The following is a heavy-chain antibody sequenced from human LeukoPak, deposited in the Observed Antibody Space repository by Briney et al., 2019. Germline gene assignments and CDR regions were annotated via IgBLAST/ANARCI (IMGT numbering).Heavy chain of an antibody. Sequence: SETLSLTCDVSGASISGYWWSWIRQPAGKGLEWIGRMYTDGDTNYNPALKSRVTVSVDTSKNLFSLRLSSVTAADTAVYYCARGRFLGCSGGNCPFDYRGQGTVVTVSS. CDR2: MYTDGDT. CDR3: ARGRFLGCSGGNCPFDY. J-gene: IGHJ4*02. V-gene: IGHV4-4*07. CDR1: GASISGYW. D-gene: IGHD2-15*01.